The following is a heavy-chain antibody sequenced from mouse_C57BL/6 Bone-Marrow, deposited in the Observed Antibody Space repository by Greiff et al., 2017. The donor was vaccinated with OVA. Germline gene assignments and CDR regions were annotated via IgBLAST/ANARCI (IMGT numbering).Heavy chain of an antibody. CDR1: GYTFTDYY. Sequence: EVKLQQSGPELVKPGASVKISCKASGYTFTDYYMNWVKQSHGKSLEWIGDINPNNGGTSYNQKFKGKATLTVDKSSSTAYMELRSLTSEDSAVYYCARSPPYPYGSSPYYAMDYWGQGTSVTVSS. CDR2: INPNNGGT. J-gene: IGHJ4*01. D-gene: IGHD1-1*01. V-gene: IGHV1-26*01. CDR3: ARSPPYPYGSSPYYAMDY.